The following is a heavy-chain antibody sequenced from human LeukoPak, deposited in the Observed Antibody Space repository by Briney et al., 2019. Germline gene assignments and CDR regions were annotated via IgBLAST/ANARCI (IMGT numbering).Heavy chain of an antibody. V-gene: IGHV3-23*01. CDR3: AKDRPEDIVVVPAAVDY. CDR1: GFTFSSYA. Sequence: GGSLRLSCAASGFTFSSYAMSWVRQAPGKGLEWVSAISGSGGSTYYADSVKGRFTISRDNSKNTLYLQMNSLRAEDTAVYYCAKDRPEDIVVVPAAVDYWGQGTLVTVSS. J-gene: IGHJ4*02. D-gene: IGHD2-2*01. CDR2: ISGSGGST.